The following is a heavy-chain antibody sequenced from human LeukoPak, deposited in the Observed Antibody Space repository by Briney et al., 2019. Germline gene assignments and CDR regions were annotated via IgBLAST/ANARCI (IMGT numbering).Heavy chain of an antibody. D-gene: IGHD3-22*01. CDR2: IYYSGST. CDR1: GGSFSGYY. J-gene: IGHJ5*02. Sequence: PSETLSLTCAVYGGSFSGYYWSWIRQPPGKGLEWIGSIYYSGSTYYNPSLKSRATISVDTSKNQFSLKLSSVTAADTAVYYCARHFEQNFYYDSSGYYCWFDPWGQGTLVTVSS. CDR3: ARHFEQNFYYDSSGYYCWFDP. V-gene: IGHV4-34*01.